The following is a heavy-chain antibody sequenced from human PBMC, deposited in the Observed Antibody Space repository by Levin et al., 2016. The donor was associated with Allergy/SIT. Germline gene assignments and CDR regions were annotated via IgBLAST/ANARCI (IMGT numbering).Heavy chain of an antibody. V-gene: IGHV4-34*01. Sequence: SQTLSLTCAVYGGSFSGYYWSWIRQPPGKGLEWIGEINHSGSTNYNPSLKSRVTISVDRSKNQFSLKLSSVTAADTAVYYCARVDSSGYYPTDAFDIWGQGTMVTVSS. CDR3: ARVDSSGYYPTDAFDI. CDR2: INHSGST. CDR1: GGSFSGYY. D-gene: IGHD3-22*01. J-gene: IGHJ3*02.